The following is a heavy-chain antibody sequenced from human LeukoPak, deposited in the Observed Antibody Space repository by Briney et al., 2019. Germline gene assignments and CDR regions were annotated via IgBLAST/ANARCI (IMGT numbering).Heavy chain of an antibody. CDR1: GGSISNSSYY. Sequence: PSETPSLTCTVSGGSISNSSYYWGWIRQPPGKGLEWTGSIYYSGSTYYNPSLKSRVTISVDTSKNQFSLKLSSVTAADTAVYYCVRQLEWELLRGEEFDYWGQGTLVTVSS. CDR3: VRQLEWELLRGEEFDY. D-gene: IGHD1-26*01. CDR2: IYYSGST. J-gene: IGHJ4*02. V-gene: IGHV4-39*01.